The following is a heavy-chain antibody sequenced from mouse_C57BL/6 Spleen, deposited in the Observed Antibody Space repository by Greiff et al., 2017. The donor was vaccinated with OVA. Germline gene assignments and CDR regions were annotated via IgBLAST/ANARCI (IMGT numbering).Heavy chain of an antibody. J-gene: IGHJ2*01. CDR2: IDPENGDT. CDR1: GFNIKDDY. CDR3: TTSPYGSSYRFDY. D-gene: IGHD1-1*01. Sequence: EVQRVESGAELVRPGASVKLSCTASGFNIKDDYMHWVKQRPEQGLEWIGWIDPENGDTEYASKFQGKATITADTSSNTAYLQLSSLTSDDTAVYYCTTSPYGSSYRFDYWGQGTTLTVSS. V-gene: IGHV14-4*01.